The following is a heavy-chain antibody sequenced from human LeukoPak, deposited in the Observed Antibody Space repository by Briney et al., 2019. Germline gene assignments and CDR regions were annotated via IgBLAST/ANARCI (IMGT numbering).Heavy chain of an antibody. Sequence: GGSLSLFCAASEFTFSNHVMNWVRQAPGKGLEWVSGISGSGRSTYYADSVKGRFTISIDNSRNTLYLQMNSLRAEDTAVYYCAKDKSSSSGWYYFDYWGQGTIGTVSS. V-gene: IGHV3-23*01. J-gene: IGHJ4*02. CDR3: AKDKSSSSGWYYFDY. CDR2: ISGSGRST. CDR1: EFTFSNHV. D-gene: IGHD6-19*01.